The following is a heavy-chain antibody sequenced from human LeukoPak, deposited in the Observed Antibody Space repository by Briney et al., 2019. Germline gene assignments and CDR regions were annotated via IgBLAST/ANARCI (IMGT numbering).Heavy chain of an antibody. CDR1: GGSISSYY. D-gene: IGHD3-10*01. CDR3: ARASGSGSYYPHYYGMDV. J-gene: IGHJ6*02. V-gene: IGHV4-59*13. Sequence: SETLSLTCTVSGGSISSYYWSWIRQPPGRGRGWLGLFYYSGSTNYNPSLKSRVTISVDTSKNQFSLMVSSVTAADTAVYYCARASGSGSYYPHYYGMDVWGQGTTVTVSS. CDR2: FYYSGST.